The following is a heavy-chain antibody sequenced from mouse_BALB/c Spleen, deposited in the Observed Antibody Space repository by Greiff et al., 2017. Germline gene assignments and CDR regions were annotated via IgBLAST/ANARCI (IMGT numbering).Heavy chain of an antibody. V-gene: IGHV1-4*01. CDR1: GYTFTSYT. D-gene: IGHD6-1*01. J-gene: IGHJ1*01. Sequence: QVQLQQSGAELARPGASVKMSCKASGYTFTSYTMHWVKQRPGQGLEWIGYINPSSGYTNYNQKFKDKATLTADKSSSTAYMQLSSLTSEDSAVYYCARYVPYWYFDVWGAGTTVTVSS. CDR2: INPSSGYT. CDR3: ARYVPYWYFDV.